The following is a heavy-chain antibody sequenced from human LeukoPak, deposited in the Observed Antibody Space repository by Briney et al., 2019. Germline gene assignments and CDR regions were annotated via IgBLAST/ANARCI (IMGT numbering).Heavy chain of an antibody. CDR2: IYYSGST. Sequence: SETLSLTCTVSGGSISSGGYYWGWIRQPPGKGLEWIGYIYYSGSTYYNPSLKSRVTISVDTSKNQFSLKLSSVTAADTAVYYCARVGTDYGASVNWFDPWGQGTLVTVSS. D-gene: IGHD4/OR15-4a*01. CDR3: ARVGTDYGASVNWFDP. CDR1: GGSISSGGYY. V-gene: IGHV4-31*03. J-gene: IGHJ5*02.